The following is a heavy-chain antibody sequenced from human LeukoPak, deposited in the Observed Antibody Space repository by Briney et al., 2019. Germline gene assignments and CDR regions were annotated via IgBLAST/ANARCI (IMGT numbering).Heavy chain of an antibody. CDR3: ARGYYYAEYFQH. CDR2: IIPILGIA. CDR1: GGTFSSYA. V-gene: IGHV1-69*04. D-gene: IGHD3-22*01. J-gene: IGHJ1*01. Sequence: GASVKVSCKASGGTFSSYAISWVRQAPGQGLEWMGRIIPILGIANYAQKFQGRVTITADKSTSTAYMELSSLRSEDTAVYYCARGYYYAEYFQHWGQGTLVTVSS.